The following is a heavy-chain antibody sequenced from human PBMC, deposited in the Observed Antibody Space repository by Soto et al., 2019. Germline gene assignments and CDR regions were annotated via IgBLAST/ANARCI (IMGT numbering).Heavy chain of an antibody. CDR1: GGSISTYY. Sequence: SETLSLTCTVSGGSISTYYWSWIRQPTGKGLEWIGYIYYSGSTIYNPSLKRRLTISVDTSKNQFSLKRTSVTAADTAVYYCASLKRAYQDDRGSYYFDNWGQGTLVTVSS. J-gene: IGHJ4*02. V-gene: IGHV4-59*01. D-gene: IGHD3-22*01. CDR3: ASLKRAYQDDRGSYYFDN. CDR2: IYYSGST.